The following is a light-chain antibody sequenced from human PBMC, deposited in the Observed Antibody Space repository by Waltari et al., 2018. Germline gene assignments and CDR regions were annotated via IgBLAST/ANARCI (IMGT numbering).Light chain of an antibody. CDR2: VAS. V-gene: IGKV3-15*01. J-gene: IGKJ2*01. CDR1: QSVPTN. CDR3: QKYSNWPYT. Sequence: EIVMTQSPDTLSVAPGERVPLSCRASQSVPTNLAWYQQKPGQPPRPLISVASTRATGVPARFSGSGSGTEVTLTISSLESEDFAVYDCQKYSNWPYTFGQGTKLEIK.